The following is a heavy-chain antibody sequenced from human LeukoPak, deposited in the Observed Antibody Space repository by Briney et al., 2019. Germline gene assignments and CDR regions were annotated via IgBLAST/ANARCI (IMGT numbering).Heavy chain of an antibody. CDR1: GFTFGYYA. CDR2: IRSKAYGGTT. J-gene: IGHJ6*02. D-gene: IGHD2-2*01. Sequence: PGGSLRLSCTASGFTFGYYAMSWGRQAPGKGLEWGGFIRSKAYGGTTEYAASVKGRFTISRDDSKSIAYLQMNSLKTEDTAVYYCTRGVEYCSSTSCYYYYYYGMDVWGQGTTVTVSS. CDR3: TRGVEYCSSTSCYYYYYYGMDV. V-gene: IGHV3-49*02.